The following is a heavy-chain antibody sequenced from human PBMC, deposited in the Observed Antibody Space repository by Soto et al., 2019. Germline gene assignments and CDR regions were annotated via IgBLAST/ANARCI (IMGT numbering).Heavy chain of an antibody. J-gene: IGHJ3*02. V-gene: IGHV1-69*13. Sequence: SVKVSCKASGGTFSSYAISWVRQAPGQGLEWMGGIIPIFGTANYAQKFQGRVTITADESTSTAYMELSSLRSEDTAAYYCAREWGYYYDSSGYYLLGAFDIWGQGTMVTVSS. CDR2: IIPIFGTA. CDR1: GGTFSSYA. CDR3: AREWGYYYDSSGYYLLGAFDI. D-gene: IGHD3-22*01.